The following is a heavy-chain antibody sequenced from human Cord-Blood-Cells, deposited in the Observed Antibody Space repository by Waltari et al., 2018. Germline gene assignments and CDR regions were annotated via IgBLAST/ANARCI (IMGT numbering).Heavy chain of an antibody. CDR2: ISGSGCST. CDR1: GFTFSSYA. Sequence: EVQLLESGGGLVQPGGSLRLSCAASGFTFSSYAMSWVRQAPGKGLEWVSAISGSGCSTYYADSVNGLFTISRDNSKNTLYLQMNSLRAEDTAVYYCAKARTGSYFDYWGQGTLVTVSS. CDR3: AKARTGSYFDY. J-gene: IGHJ4*02. V-gene: IGHV3-23*01. D-gene: IGHD7-27*01.